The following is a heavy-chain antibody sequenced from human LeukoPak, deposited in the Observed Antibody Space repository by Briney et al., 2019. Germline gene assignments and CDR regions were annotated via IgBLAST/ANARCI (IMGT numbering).Heavy chain of an antibody. CDR1: GGTFSSYA. J-gene: IGHJ6*04. CDR2: IIPIFGTA. D-gene: IGHD2-2*01. V-gene: IGHV1-69*01. Sequence: SVKVSCKASGGTFSSYAISWVRQAPGQGLEWMGGIIPIFGTANYAQKFQGRVTITADESTSTAYMELSSLRSEDTAVYYCARNLVVPAATYYYYYYGMNVWGKGTTVTVSS. CDR3: ARNLVVPAATYYYYYYGMNV.